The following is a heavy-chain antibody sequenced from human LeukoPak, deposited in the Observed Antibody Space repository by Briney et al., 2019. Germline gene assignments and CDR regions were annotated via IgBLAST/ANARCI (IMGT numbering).Heavy chain of an antibody. J-gene: IGHJ5*02. V-gene: IGHV1-3*04. Sequence: GASVKVSCKASGYTFTTYAMHWVRQAPGQRLEWMGWTNTGNGNTKYSQNFQGRVTITRDTSASTAYMELSSLRSEDTALYYCAREVPAPYSSSRNNWFDPWGQGTLVTVSS. CDR2: TNTGNGNT. CDR1: GYTFTTYA. CDR3: AREVPAPYSSSRNNWFDP. D-gene: IGHD6-13*01.